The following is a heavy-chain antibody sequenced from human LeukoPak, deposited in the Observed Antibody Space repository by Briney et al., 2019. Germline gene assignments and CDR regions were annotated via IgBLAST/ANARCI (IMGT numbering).Heavy chain of an antibody. CDR1: GFTFSNYG. V-gene: IGHV3-30*03. D-gene: IGHD2-2*01. J-gene: IGHJ4*02. CDR2: ISLDGSNK. Sequence: GGSLRLSCATSGFTFSNYGMHWVRQAPGKGLEWVAVISLDGSNKFYSDSVKGRFTISRDNSKNTLYLQMNSLRAEDTAVYYCARDRYCSSTSCYAFDYWGQGTLVTVSS. CDR3: ARDRYCSSTSCYAFDY.